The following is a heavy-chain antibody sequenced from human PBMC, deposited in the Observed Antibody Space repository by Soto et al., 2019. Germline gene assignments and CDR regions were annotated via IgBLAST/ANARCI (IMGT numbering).Heavy chain of an antibody. Sequence: PSATLSLTRTVSFGSIISGDYWWSWIRQPPGKGLEWIGYIYYSGSTYYNPSLKSRVTISVDTSKNQFSLKLSSVTAADTAVYYCARDSGSFHFDYWGQGTLVTVPQ. V-gene: IGHV4-30-4*01. CDR1: FGSIISGDYW. D-gene: IGHD1-26*01. CDR2: IYYSGST. CDR3: ARDSGSFHFDY. J-gene: IGHJ4*02.